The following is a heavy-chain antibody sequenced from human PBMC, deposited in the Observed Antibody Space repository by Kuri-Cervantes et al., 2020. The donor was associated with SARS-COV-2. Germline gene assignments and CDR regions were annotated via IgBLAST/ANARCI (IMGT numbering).Heavy chain of an antibody. V-gene: IGHV1-18*01. Sequence: ASVKVSCKASGFTFASYDISWVRQAPGQGLEWMGRISASSGNTNYLQKFQGRVTVTTDASTSTAYMELRSLRSDDTAVYYCARGVGSSWYVDDAFDIWGQGTMVTVSS. CDR3: ARGVGSSWYVDDAFDI. J-gene: IGHJ3*02. CDR1: GFTFASYD. CDR2: ISASSGNT. D-gene: IGHD6-13*01.